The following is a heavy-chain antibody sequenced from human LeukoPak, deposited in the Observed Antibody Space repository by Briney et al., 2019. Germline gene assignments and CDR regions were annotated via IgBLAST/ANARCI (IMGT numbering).Heavy chain of an antibody. CDR1: GVSISSSNSY. J-gene: IGHJ4*02. D-gene: IGHD6-6*01. V-gene: IGHV4-39*07. CDR3: ARVEGAARFDY. CDR2: INHSGST. Sequence: SETLSLTCTVSGVSISSSNSYWGWIRQPPGTGLEWIGEINHSGSTNYNPSLKSRVTISVDTSKNQFSLKLSSVTAADTAVYYCARVEGAARFDYWGQGTLVTVSS.